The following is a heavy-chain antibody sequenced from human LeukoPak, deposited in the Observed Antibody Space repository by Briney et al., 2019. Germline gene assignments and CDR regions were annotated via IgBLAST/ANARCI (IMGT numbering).Heavy chain of an antibody. D-gene: IGHD6-19*01. Sequence: GESLKISCKGSGYRYSDYWIGWGRQMPGKGLGWMGIIYGGVSETRYSPSLQGQVTISADQSINTAYLQWSSLKASDTAMYYCARTTTYSSGWYGAYWGQGTLVTVSS. CDR3: ARTTTYSSGWYGAY. CDR2: IYGGVSET. J-gene: IGHJ4*02. CDR1: GYRYSDYW. V-gene: IGHV5-51*01.